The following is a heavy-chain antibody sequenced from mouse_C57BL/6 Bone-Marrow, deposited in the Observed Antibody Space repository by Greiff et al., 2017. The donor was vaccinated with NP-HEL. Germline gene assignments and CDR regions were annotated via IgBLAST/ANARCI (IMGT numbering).Heavy chain of an antibody. V-gene: IGHV1-54*01. D-gene: IGHD1-1*01. CDR1: GYAFTNYL. Sequence: VKLQQSGAELVRPGTSVKVSCKASGYAFTNYLIEWVKQRPGQGLEWIGVINPGSGGTNYNEKFKGKATLTADKSSCTAYMQLSSLTSEDSAVYFCARDYGSRGDYWGQGTTLTVSS. CDR2: INPGSGGT. CDR3: ARDYGSRGDY. J-gene: IGHJ2*01.